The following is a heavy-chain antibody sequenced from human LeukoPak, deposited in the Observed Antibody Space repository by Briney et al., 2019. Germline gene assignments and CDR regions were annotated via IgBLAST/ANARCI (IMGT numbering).Heavy chain of an antibody. CDR2: MNPNSGNT. J-gene: IGHJ5*02. V-gene: IGHV1-8*02. D-gene: IGHD1-1*01. CDR1: GYTFTGYY. CDR3: ARAANWHDDDWFDP. Sequence: ASVKVSCKASGYTFTGYYMHWVRQATGQGPEWMGWMNPNSGNTDYARRFQGRVTMTRNTSISTAYMELSSLRSEDTAVYYCARAANWHDDDWFDPWGQGTLVTVSS.